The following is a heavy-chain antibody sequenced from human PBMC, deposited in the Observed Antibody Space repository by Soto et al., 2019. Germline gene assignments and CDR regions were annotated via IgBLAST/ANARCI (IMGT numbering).Heavy chain of an antibody. V-gene: IGHV3-33*01. J-gene: IGHJ6*02. D-gene: IGHD4-4*01. CDR2: IWYDGSNK. CDR3: ARCYSGWMTTENYYGMDV. CDR1: GFTFSSYG. Sequence: QVQLVESGGGVVQPGRSLRLSCAASGFTFSSYGMHWVRQAPGKGLEWVAIIWYDGSNKYYADSVKGRFTISRDNSKNTLYLQMNSLRAEDTAVYYCARCYSGWMTTENYYGMDVWGQGTTVTVSS.